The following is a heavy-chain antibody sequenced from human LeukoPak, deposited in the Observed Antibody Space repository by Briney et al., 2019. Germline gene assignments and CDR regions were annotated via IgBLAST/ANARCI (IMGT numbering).Heavy chain of an antibody. CDR2: ISSGSSYI. CDR3: ARDGDGTSCSGFDP. V-gene: IGHV3-21*01. CDR1: GFTFSSYS. J-gene: IGHJ5*02. Sequence: GGSLRLSCAASGFTFSSYSMNWVRQAPGKGLEWVSSISSGSSYIYYADSVKGRFTISRDNAKNSLYLQMNSLRAEDTAVYYCARDGDGTSCSGFDPWGQGTLVTVSS. D-gene: IGHD2-2*01.